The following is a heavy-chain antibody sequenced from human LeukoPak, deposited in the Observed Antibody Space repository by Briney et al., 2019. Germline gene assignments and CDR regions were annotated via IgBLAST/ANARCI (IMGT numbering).Heavy chain of an antibody. Sequence: SETLSLTCTVSGDSITRDSRRWIRQPPGKALEWIGYVFASGSTDYNPSLKSRVTISVDTSMNHFSLKVRSVTAADTAIYYCARLMRGPWRFDPWAQGTLVTVSS. CDR1: GDSITRDS. CDR3: ARLMRGPWRFDP. CDR2: VFASGST. J-gene: IGHJ5*02. D-gene: IGHD3-16*01. V-gene: IGHV4-59*08.